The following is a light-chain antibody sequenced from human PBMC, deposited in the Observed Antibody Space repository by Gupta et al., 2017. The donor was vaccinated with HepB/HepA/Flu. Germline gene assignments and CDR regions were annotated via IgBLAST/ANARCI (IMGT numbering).Light chain of an antibody. V-gene: IGKV1-5*03. CDR1: QSISSW. CDR3: QQHNSYPLT. J-gene: IGKJ4*01. CDR2: KAS. Sequence: DIQMTQSPSTLSASVGDRVTITCRDSQSISSWLAWYQQKPGKAPKLLIYKASSLESGVPSRFSGSGSGTEFTLTISSLQPDDFATYYCQQHNSYPLTFGGGTKVEIK.